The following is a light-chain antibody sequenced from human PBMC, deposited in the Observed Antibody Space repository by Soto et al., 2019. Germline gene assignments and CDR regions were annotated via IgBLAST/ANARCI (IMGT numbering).Light chain of an antibody. J-gene: IGLJ1*01. CDR1: SSDVGSYNR. CDR2: EVS. Sequence: QSVLRQPPSVSGAHGRSLAIYYTGTSSDVGSYNRVSWYQQPPGTAPKVMIYEVSNRPSGVPDRFSGSKSGNTASLTISGLQAEDEADYYCSSYTSSNTYVFGTGTKVTVL. CDR3: SSYTSSNTYV. V-gene: IGLV2-18*02.